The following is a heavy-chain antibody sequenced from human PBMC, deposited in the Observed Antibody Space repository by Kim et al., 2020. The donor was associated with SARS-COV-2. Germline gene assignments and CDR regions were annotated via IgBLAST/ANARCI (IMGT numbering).Heavy chain of an antibody. CDR2: INSDGSST. V-gene: IGHV3-74*01. J-gene: IGHJ6*02. D-gene: IGHD2-2*01. CDR3: ARVEIVVPAATRYYYYYYGMDV. Sequence: GGSLRLSCAASGFTFSSYWMHWVRQAPGKGLVWVSRINSDGSSTSYADSVKGRFTISRDNAKNTLYLQMNSLRAEDTAVYYCARVEIVVPAATRYYYYYYGMDVWGQGTTVTVSS. CDR1: GFTFSSYW.